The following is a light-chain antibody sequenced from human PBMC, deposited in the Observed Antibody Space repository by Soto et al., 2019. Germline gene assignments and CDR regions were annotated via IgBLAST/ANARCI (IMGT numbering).Light chain of an antibody. CDR2: GNI. J-gene: IGLJ1*01. CDR3: QSYDTSLSGSRV. CDR1: SSNIGAGYD. V-gene: IGLV1-40*01. Sequence: QSVLTQPPSLSGAPGQRVTISCSGSSSNIGAGYDVHWYQQFPGTAPKLLIYGNINRPSGVPDRFSGSKSGTSASLAITGLQPEDEADYYCQSYDTSLSGSRVFGTETKLTVL.